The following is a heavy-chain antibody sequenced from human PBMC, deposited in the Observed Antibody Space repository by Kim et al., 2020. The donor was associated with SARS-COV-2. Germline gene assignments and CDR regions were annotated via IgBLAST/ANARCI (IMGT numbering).Heavy chain of an antibody. CDR3: AKDSGRITMIVVVITGIDY. CDR1: GFTFSSYG. V-gene: IGHV3-30*18. CDR2: ISYDGSNK. Sequence: GGSLRLSCAASGFTFSSYGMHWVRQAPGKGLEWVAVISYDGSNKYYADSVNGRFTISRDNSKNTLYLQMNSLRAEDTAVYYCAKDSGRITMIVVVITGIDYWGQGTLVTVSS. J-gene: IGHJ4*02. D-gene: IGHD3-22*01.